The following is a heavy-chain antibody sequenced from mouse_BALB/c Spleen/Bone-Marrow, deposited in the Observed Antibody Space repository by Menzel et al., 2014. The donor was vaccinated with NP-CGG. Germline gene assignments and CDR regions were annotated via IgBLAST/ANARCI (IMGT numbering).Heavy chain of an antibody. D-gene: IGHD2-4*01. CDR3: ARVYYDYDWWYFDV. CDR2: IWGDGNT. J-gene: IGHJ1*01. V-gene: IGHV2-6-7*01. CDR1: GLSLTGYG. Sequence: VMLVESGPGLVAPSQSLSITCTVSGLSLTGYGVNWVRQPPGKGLEWLGMIWGDGNTDYNSDLKSRLSISKDNSKSQVFLKMNSPQTDDTARYYCARVYYDYDWWYFDVWGAGTTVTVSS.